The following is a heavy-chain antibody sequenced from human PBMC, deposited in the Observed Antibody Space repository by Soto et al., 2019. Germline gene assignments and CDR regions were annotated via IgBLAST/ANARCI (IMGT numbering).Heavy chain of an antibody. CDR1: GYTFTGYY. Sequence: ASVKVSCKASGYTFTGYYMHWVRQAPGQGLEWMGWINPNSGGTNYAQKFQGWVTMTRDTSISTAYMELSRLRSDDTAVYYCARDHWYFDSSGYYSHYYYGMDVWGQGNTVTVSS. CDR3: ARDHWYFDSSGYYSHYYYGMDV. V-gene: IGHV1-2*04. CDR2: INPNSGGT. J-gene: IGHJ6*02. D-gene: IGHD3-22*01.